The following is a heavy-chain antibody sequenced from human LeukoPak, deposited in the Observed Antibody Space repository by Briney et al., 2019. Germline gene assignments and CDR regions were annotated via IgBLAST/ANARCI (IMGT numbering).Heavy chain of an antibody. CDR1: GFTFSSYW. CDR2: IKQDGSEK. CDR3: ARDHSEQWREGPFDY. V-gene: IGHV3-7*01. D-gene: IGHD6-19*01. Sequence: GGSLRLSCAASGFTFSSYWMSWVRQAPGKGLEWVANIKQDGSEKYYVDSVRGRFTISRDNAKNSLYLQMNSLRAEDTAVYYCARDHSEQWREGPFDYWGQGTLVTVSS. J-gene: IGHJ4*02.